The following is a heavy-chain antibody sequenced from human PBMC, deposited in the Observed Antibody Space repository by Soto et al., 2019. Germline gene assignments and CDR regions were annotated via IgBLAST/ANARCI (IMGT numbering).Heavy chain of an antibody. D-gene: IGHD6-13*01. J-gene: IGHJ4*02. CDR1: GDSISSDAYW. V-gene: IGHV4-39*01. CDR2: IFHSGST. Sequence: QLQLQESGPGLVKPSETLSLTCTVSGDSISSDAYWWVWIRQPPGKGLEWIGSIFHSGSTHYSPSLQSRVTIFVDTSKNQISLKVSSVNAADTAEYYCARQRGYGSWSFDYWGQGALVTVSS. CDR3: ARQRGYGSWSFDY.